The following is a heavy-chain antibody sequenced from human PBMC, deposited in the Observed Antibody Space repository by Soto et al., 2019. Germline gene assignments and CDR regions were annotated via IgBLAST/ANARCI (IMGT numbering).Heavy chain of an antibody. V-gene: IGHV1-69*13. CDR3: AWSGYFHYYYYGMDV. CDR2: IIPIFGTA. J-gene: IGHJ6*02. CDR1: GGTFSSYA. Sequence: SVKVSCKASGGTFSSYAISWVRQAPGQGLEWMGGIIPIFGTADYAQKFQGRVTITADESTSTAYMELSSLRSEDTAVYYCAWSGYFHYYYYGMDVWGQGTTVTVSS. D-gene: IGHD3-3*01.